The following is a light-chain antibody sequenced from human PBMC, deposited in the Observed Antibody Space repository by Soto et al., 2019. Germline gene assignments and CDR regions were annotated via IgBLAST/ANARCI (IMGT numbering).Light chain of an antibody. CDR2: DAS. Sequence: IRMTQSPSSLSAATGDRVTITCRASQSLNNDLAWYQQKPGKAPNLLIYDASTLERGVPSRFSGTGSGTEFTLAISSLQPDDFATYYCQQYHRSSVTVGQGTQVEIK. CDR3: QQYHRSSVT. CDR1: QSLNND. J-gene: IGKJ1*01. V-gene: IGKV1-5*01.